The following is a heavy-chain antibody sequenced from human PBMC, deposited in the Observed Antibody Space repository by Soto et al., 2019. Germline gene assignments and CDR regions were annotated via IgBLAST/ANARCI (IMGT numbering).Heavy chain of an antibody. D-gene: IGHD2-2*01. J-gene: IGHJ6*03. V-gene: IGHV3-74*01. CDR2: INSDGSST. CDR3: AREGSYCSSTSCQYYYYYYYMDV. Sequence: EVQLVESGGGLVQPGGSLRLSCAASGFTFSSYWMHWVRQAPGKGLVWVSRINSDGSSTSYADSVKGRFTISRDNAKNTLYLQMNSLRAEDTAEYYCAREGSYCSSTSCQYYYYYYYMDVWGKGTTVTVSS. CDR1: GFTFSSYW.